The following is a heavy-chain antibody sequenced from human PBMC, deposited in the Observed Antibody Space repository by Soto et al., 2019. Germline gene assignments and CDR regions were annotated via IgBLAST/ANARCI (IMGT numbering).Heavy chain of an antibody. CDR1: GFTFDDYA. D-gene: IGHD5-12*01. V-gene: IGHV3-9*01. J-gene: IGHJ6*02. CDR3: AKDRLYSGYDSSDYYYDGMDV. Sequence: GGSLRLSCAASGFTFDDYAMHWVRQAPGKGLEWVSGISWNSGSIGYADSVKGRFTISRDNAKNSLYLQMNSLRAEDTALYYWAKDRLYSGYDSSDYYYDGMDVWGQGTTVTVSS. CDR2: ISWNSGSI.